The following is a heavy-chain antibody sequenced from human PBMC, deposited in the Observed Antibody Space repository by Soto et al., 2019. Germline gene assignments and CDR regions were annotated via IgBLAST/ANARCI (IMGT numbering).Heavy chain of an antibody. J-gene: IGHJ6*03. D-gene: IGHD3-3*01. CDR3: ARLADDFWSGYYPYYYYYMDV. CDR1: GFTFSSYG. V-gene: IGHV3-33*01. CDR2: IWYDGSNK. Sequence: QVQLVESGGGVVQPGRSLRLSCAASGFTFSSYGMHWVRQAPGKGLEWVAVIWYDGSNKYYADSVKGRFTISRDNSKNTLYLQMNSLRAEDTAVYYCARLADDFWSGYYPYYYYYMDVWGEGTTVTVSS.